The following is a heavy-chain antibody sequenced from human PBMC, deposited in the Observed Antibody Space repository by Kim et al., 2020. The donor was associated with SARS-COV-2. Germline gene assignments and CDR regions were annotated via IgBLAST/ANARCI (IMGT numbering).Heavy chain of an antibody. D-gene: IGHD3-10*01. Sequence: ASVKVSCKAYGYTFTQYAVNWVRQAPGQGLEWVGLINTITGNPTYAPDFTGRFFFSLDTSVNTAYLQIDSLKADDTAIYYCVPTGWYDNFDFWGQGTMITVSS. CDR3: VPTGWYDNFDF. J-gene: IGHJ3*01. CDR1: GYTFTQYA. V-gene: IGHV7-4-1*01. CDR2: INTITGNP.